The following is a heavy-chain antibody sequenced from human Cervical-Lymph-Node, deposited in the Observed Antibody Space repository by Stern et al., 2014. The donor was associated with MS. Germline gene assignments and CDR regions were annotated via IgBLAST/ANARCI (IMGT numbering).Heavy chain of an antibody. CDR2: INPNSGAT. CDR3: ARNLGGSDDVLTAFDP. V-gene: IGHV1-2*02. J-gene: IGHJ5*02. CDR1: GFTFTDSY. Sequence: VQLVQSGAEVKKPGASVRVSCKASGFTFTDSYIHWVRQAPGHGLEWMGWINPNSGATKFAQRFQGRVTMTRPTSSKTAFMDLSSLRSDDTALYYCARNLGGSDDVLTAFDPWGQGTLVTVSS. D-gene: IGHD3-9*01.